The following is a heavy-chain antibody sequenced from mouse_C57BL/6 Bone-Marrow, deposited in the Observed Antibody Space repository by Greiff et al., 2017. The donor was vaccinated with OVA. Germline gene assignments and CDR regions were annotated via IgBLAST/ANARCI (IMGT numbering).Heavy chain of an antibody. V-gene: IGHV1-26*01. D-gene: IGHD2-3*01. CDR3: ARDRDGYYTENAMDY. Sequence: EVQLQQSGPELVKPGASVKISCKASGYTFTDYYMNWVKQSHGKSLEWIGDINPNNGGTSYNQKFKGKATLTVDKSSSTAYMELRSLTSEDSAVYYCARDRDGYYTENAMDYWGQGTSVTVSS. CDR2: INPNNGGT. J-gene: IGHJ4*01. CDR1: GYTFTDYY.